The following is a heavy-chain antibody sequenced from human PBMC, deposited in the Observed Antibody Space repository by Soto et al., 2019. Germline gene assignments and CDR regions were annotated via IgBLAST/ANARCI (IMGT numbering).Heavy chain of an antibody. CDR2: IDNNGDTT. Sequence: PGGSLRLSCSASGFTFSNYAMHWVRQAPGKGLEYISAIDNNGDTTYYAVSVRGRFTISRDNSKNTLSLQMSSLRPEDTAVYYCVKRIAVYGMDVWGQGTTVTVS. V-gene: IGHV3-64D*06. CDR1: GFTFSNYA. CDR3: VKRIAVYGMDV. J-gene: IGHJ6*02. D-gene: IGHD6-19*01.